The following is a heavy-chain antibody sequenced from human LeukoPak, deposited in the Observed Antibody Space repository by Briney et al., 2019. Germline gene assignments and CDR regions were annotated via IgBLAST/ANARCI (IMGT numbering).Heavy chain of an antibody. CDR2: IDPSDAYT. D-gene: IGHD6-13*01. CDR3: ARHEGYSSSAEVY. J-gene: IGHJ4*02. V-gene: IGHV5-10-1*01. CDR1: GYSFTRYW. Sequence: GESLKISCRAFGYSFTRYWISCVRQMPGKGLEWMGRIDPSDAYTNYSPSFQGHVTISSDKSIKTAYLQWSSLKASDTAMYYCARHEGYSSSAEVYWGQGTLVTVSS.